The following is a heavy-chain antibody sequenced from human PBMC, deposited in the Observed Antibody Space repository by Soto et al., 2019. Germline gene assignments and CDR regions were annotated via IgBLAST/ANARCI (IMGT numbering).Heavy chain of an antibody. D-gene: IGHD1-26*01. CDR1: GYTFIGYY. CDR2: INPRSGDT. J-gene: IGHJ5*02. Sequence: QVQLVQSGAEVKKPGASVKVSCKASGYTFIGYYIHWVRQAPGQGLEWMGRINPRSGDTTYAQKFQGRLTMTRDTSIRTAYMELSSLRSDATAVSYCGRDGVGATPLGWFDPWGQGSLVTVSS. V-gene: IGHV1-2*06. CDR3: GRDGVGATPLGWFDP.